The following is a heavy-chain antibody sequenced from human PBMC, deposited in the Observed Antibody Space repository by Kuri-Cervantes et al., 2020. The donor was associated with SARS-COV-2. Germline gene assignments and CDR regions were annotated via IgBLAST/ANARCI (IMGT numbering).Heavy chain of an antibody. Sequence: ASVKVSCKASGYTFTSYAMHWVRQAPGQRLEWMGWINAGNGNTKYSQKFQSRVTITRDTSASTAYMELSSLRSEDTAVYYCARDRSAAGTRVDYWGQGTLVTVSS. CDR2: INAGNGNT. CDR1: GYTFTSYA. V-gene: IGHV1-3*01. CDR3: ARDRSAAGTRVDY. D-gene: IGHD6-13*01. J-gene: IGHJ4*02.